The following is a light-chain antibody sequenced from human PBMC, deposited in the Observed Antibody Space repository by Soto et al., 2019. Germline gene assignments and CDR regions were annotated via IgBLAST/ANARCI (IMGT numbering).Light chain of an antibody. CDR2: EAT. CDR3: SLYASTNTFM. Sequence: QSALTQPASVSGSPGQSITISCTGTSSGIGRYNLVSWYQQHPGKPPKLMIYEATKRPSGVSNRFSGSKSGNTASLTISGLQAEDEADYYCSLYASTNTFMFGGGTKVTVL. J-gene: IGLJ3*02. V-gene: IGLV2-23*02. CDR1: SSGIGRYNL.